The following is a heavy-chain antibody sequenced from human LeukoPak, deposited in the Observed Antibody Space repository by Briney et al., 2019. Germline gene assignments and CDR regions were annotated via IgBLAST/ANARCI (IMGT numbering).Heavy chain of an antibody. CDR2: LWYDGVNT. D-gene: IGHD6-13*01. CDR1: GFSISTYG. Sequence: GGSLRLSCAASGFSISTYGMHWVRQAPGKGLEWVAVLWYDGVNTYYADSVKGRFTISRDNSKNTLYLQMNSLRAEDSAVYYCARAQDSSSWYLDSWGQGTLVTVSS. CDR3: ARAQDSSSWYLDS. J-gene: IGHJ4*02. V-gene: IGHV3-33*01.